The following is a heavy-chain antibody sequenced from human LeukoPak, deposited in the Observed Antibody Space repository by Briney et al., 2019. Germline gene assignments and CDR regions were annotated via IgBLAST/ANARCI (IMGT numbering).Heavy chain of an antibody. CDR1: GYTFTGYY. V-gene: IGHV1-2*02. CDR2: INPNSGGT. J-gene: IGHJ4*02. D-gene: IGHD2-2*01. CDR3: ARATLVRYCSSTSCYGMGY. Sequence: ASVKVSCKASGYTFTGYYIHWVRQAPGQGLEWMGWINPNSGGTNYAQKFQGRVTMTRDTSTSTVYMELSSLRSEDTAVYYCARATLVRYCSSTSCYGMGYWGQGTLVTVSS.